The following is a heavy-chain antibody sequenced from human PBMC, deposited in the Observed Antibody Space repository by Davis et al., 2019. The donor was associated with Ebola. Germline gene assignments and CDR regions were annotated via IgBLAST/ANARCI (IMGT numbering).Heavy chain of an antibody. CDR2: MNPNSGNT. J-gene: IGHJ3*02. CDR3: TTPGGQDSGYDVFDI. Sequence: ASVKVSCKASGYTFTSYDINWVRQATGQGPEWMGWMNPNSGNTGYVQKFQGRVIMTRDTSTTTVYMDLSSLRSEDTALYYCTTPGGQDSGYDVFDIWGQGTMVTVSS. V-gene: IGHV1-8*01. CDR1: GYTFTSYD. D-gene: IGHD5-12*01.